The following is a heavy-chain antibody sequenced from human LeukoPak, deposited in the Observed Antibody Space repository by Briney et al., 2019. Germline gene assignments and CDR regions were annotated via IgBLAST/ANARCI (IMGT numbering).Heavy chain of an antibody. D-gene: IGHD3-3*01. J-gene: IGHJ4*02. CDR3: ARVPYYDFWSGYSQGLYYFDY. CDR2: INHSGST. CDR1: GGSFSGYY. Sequence: SETLSLTCAVYGGSFSGYYWSWVRQPPGKGLEWIGEINHSGSTNYNPSLKSRVTISVDTSKNQFSLKLSSVTAADTAVYYCARVPYYDFWSGYSQGLYYFDYWGQGTLVTVSS. V-gene: IGHV4-34*01.